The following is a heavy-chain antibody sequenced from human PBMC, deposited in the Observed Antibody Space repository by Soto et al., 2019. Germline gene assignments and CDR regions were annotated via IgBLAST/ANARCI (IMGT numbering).Heavy chain of an antibody. CDR1: GGSISSSNW. D-gene: IGHD3-10*01. Sequence: QVQLQESGPGLVKPSGTLSLTCAVSGGSISSSNWWSWVRQPPGKGLEWIGEIYHSGSTNYNPSLKSRVTISVDMSKNQCSLKLSSVTAADTAVYYCARDFGSGSYYTGDYYYYGMDVWGQGTTVTVSS. V-gene: IGHV4-4*02. CDR2: IYHSGST. CDR3: ARDFGSGSYYTGDYYYYGMDV. J-gene: IGHJ6*02.